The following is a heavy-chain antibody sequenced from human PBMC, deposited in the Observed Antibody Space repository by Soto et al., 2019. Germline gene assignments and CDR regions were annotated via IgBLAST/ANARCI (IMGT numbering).Heavy chain of an antibody. CDR1: GFTFSSYA. Sequence: EVQLVESGGGLVQPGGSLRLSCAASGFTFSSYAMHWVRQAPGKGLEYVSAISSNGGSTYYANSVKGRFTISRDNSKNTLYLQMGSLRAEDMAVYYCASTRGYSGYFPFDYWGQGTLVTVSS. J-gene: IGHJ4*02. D-gene: IGHD5-12*01. V-gene: IGHV3-64*01. CDR2: ISSNGGST. CDR3: ASTRGYSGYFPFDY.